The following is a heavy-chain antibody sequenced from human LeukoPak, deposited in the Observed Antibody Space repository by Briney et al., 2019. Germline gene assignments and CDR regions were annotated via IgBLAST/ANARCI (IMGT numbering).Heavy chain of an antibody. CDR3: ARVYRGYCSGGSCYSPLYYFDY. CDR1: GGSFSGYY. V-gene: IGHV4-34*01. J-gene: IGHJ4*02. D-gene: IGHD2-15*01. CDR2: INHSGST. Sequence: SETLSLTCAVYGGSFSGYYWSWIRQPPGKGLEWIGEINHSGSTNYNPSLKSRVTISVDTSKNQFSLKLSSVTAADTAVYYCARVYRGYCSGGSCYSPLYYFDYWGQGTLVTVSS.